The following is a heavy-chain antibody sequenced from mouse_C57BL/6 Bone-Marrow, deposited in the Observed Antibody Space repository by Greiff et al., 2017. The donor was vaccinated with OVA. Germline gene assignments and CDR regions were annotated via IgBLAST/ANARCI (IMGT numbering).Heavy chain of an antibody. J-gene: IGHJ2*01. V-gene: IGHV14-4*01. Sequence: VQLKESGAELVRPGASVKLSCTASGFNIKDDYMHWVKQRPEQGLEWIGWIDPENGDTEYASKFQGKATITADTSSNTAYLQLSILTSEDTAVYYCTTETTVVHDYWGQGTTLTVSS. CDR1: GFNIKDDY. CDR3: TTETTVVHDY. D-gene: IGHD1-1*01. CDR2: IDPENGDT.